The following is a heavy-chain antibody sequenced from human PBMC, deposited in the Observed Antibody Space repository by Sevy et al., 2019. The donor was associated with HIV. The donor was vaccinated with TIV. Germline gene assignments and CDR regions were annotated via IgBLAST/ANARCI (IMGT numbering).Heavy chain of an antibody. Sequence: GGSLRLSCAASGFTFSNYWMNWVRQAQGKGLEWVATISKDGSEKYYVDSVKGRFTIPRDNAKNSMSLMMNNLRAEDTAVYYCARDDCNSISSYGGYHYGTDVWGQGTTVTVSS. CDR2: ISKDGSEK. CDR3: ARDDCNSISSYGGYHYGTDV. CDR1: GFTFSNYW. V-gene: IGHV3-7*01. D-gene: IGHD2-2*01. J-gene: IGHJ6*02.